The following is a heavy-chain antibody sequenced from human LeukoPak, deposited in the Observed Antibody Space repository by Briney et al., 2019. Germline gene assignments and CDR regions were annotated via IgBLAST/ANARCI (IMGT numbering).Heavy chain of an antibody. CDR1: GGSFSGYY. J-gene: IGHJ5*02. CDR2: INHSGST. D-gene: IGHD6-13*01. V-gene: IGHV4-34*01. Sequence: SETLSLTCAVYGGSFSGYYWSWIRQPPGKGLEWIGEINHSGSTNYNPSLKGRVTISVDTSKNQFSLKLSSVTAADTAVFYCARATRDLGYNSSWYVASFWFDPWGQGTLVTVSS. CDR3: ARATRDLGYNSSWYVASFWFDP.